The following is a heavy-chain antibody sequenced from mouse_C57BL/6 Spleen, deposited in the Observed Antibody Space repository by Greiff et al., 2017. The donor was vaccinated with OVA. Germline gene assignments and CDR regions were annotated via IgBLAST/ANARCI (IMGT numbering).Heavy chain of an antibody. J-gene: IGHJ4*01. CDR3: ARGDGKGAMDY. CDR2: IDPSDSYT. CDR1: GYTFTSYW. Sequence: QVQLQQPGAELVKPGASVKLSCKASGYTFTSYWMQWVKQRPGQGLEWIGEIDPSDSYTNYNQKFKGKATLTVDTSSSPAYMQLSSLTSEDSAVYYCARGDGKGAMDYWGQGTSVTVSS. V-gene: IGHV1-50*01. D-gene: IGHD2-1*01.